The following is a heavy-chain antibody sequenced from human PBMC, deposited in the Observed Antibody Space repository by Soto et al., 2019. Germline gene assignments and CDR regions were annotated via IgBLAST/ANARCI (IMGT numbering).Heavy chain of an antibody. V-gene: IGHV3-53*01. D-gene: IGHD3-10*01. CDR2: IYNDGTT. Sequence: GGSLRLSCVASGLPVAGSYMAWVRQAPGKGLEWASVIYNDGTTYYSQSVEGRFTISRDTSKNTLYLQMDRLRDEDTAVYFCVRPLPSGQTHARDVWGQGTTVTVSS. J-gene: IGHJ6*02. CDR1: GLPVAGSY. CDR3: VRPLPSGQTHARDV.